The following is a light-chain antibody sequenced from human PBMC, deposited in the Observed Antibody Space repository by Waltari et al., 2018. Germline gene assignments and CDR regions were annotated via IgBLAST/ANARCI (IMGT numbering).Light chain of an antibody. V-gene: IGKV1-39*01. CDR2: AAS. CDR3: QQSYSTLVT. Sequence: DIQMTQSPSSLSASVGARVTITCRASQSISSYLNWYQQKPGKAPKLLIYAASSLQSGVPSRLSGSGSGTDFTLTISSLQPEDFATYYCQQSYSTLVTFGGGTKVEIK. CDR1: QSISSY. J-gene: IGKJ4*01.